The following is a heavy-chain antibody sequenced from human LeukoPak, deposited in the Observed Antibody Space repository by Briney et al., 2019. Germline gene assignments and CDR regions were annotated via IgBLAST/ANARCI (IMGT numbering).Heavy chain of an antibody. D-gene: IGHD6-13*01. V-gene: IGHV3-30*01. CDR1: GFTFSSYA. Sequence: GGSLRLSCAASGFTFSSYAMHWVRQAPGKGLEWVAVISYDGSNKYYADPVKGRFTISRDNSKNTLYLQMNSLRAEDTAVYYCARGVVKQQLARYYYYYMDVWGKGTTVTVSS. CDR2: ISYDGSNK. J-gene: IGHJ6*03. CDR3: ARGVVKQQLARYYYYYMDV.